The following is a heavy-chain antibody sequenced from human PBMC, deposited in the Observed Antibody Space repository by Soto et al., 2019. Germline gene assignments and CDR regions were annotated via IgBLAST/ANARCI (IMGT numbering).Heavy chain of an antibody. V-gene: IGHV4-59*12. CDR3: ARDVEKYGWFDP. Sequence: PSETLSLTCNVSGGSISNSYWTWIRQPPGKRLEWIGYIYYSGFPTYNPSLKSRVTMSIDTSKSQFSLKLRSVTSADTAVYYCARDVEKYGWFDPWGQGTLVTVSS. CDR2: IYYSGFP. D-gene: IGHD2-2*01. CDR1: GGSISNSY. J-gene: IGHJ5*02.